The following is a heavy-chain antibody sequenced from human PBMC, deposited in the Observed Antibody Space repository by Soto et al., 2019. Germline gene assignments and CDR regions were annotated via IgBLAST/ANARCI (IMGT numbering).Heavy chain of an antibody. CDR1: QYTFTNDW. D-gene: IGHD4-17*01. Sequence: PGESLKISCKGPQYTFTNDWIGWVRQLPGKGLEWMGIIYPFDSDTRYSPSFQGQVTISADRSVTTAYLQWASLRASDTATYYCTRLTTSPSRDLYYHYFSIDVWGLGTPVTVSS. V-gene: IGHV5-51*01. CDR3: TRLTTSPSRDLYYHYFSIDV. CDR2: IYPFDSDT. J-gene: IGHJ6*02.